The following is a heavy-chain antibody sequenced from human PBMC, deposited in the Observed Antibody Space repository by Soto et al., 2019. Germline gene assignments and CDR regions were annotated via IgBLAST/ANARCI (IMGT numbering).Heavy chain of an antibody. CDR1: GGSISSGDYY. V-gene: IGHV4-30-4*01. Sequence: SETLSLTCTVSGGSISSGDYYWSWIRQPPGKGLEWIGYIYYSGSTYYNPSLKSRVTISVDTSKNQFSLKLSSVTAADTAVYYCARSPESDAFWNRLYYFDYWGQGTLVTVSS. CDR3: ARSPESDAFWNRLYYFDY. D-gene: IGHD3-3*01. CDR2: IYYSGST. J-gene: IGHJ4*02.